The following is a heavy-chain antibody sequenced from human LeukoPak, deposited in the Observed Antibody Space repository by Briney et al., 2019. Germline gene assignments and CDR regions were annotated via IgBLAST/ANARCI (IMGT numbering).Heavy chain of an antibody. J-gene: IGHJ6*03. CDR2: INPNSGGT. V-gene: IGHV1-2*02. CDR3: ARGGSGSYSFTYGGYYYMDV. Sequence: ASVKVSCKASGYTFTCYYMHWVRHAPGQGLEWMWWINPNSGGTNYAQKFQGRVTMTRDTSISTAYMELSSLRSEDTAVYYCARGGSGSYSFTYGGYYYMDVWGKGTTVTISS. D-gene: IGHD3-10*01. CDR1: GYTFTCYY.